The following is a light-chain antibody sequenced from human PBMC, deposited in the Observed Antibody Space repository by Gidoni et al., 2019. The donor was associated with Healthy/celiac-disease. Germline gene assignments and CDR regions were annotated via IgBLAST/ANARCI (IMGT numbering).Light chain of an antibody. J-gene: IGKJ2*01. Sequence: EIWLPQPPATLSLSPGERATLSCRASQSVSSSYLAWYQQKPGQAPRLLIYGASSRATGIPDRFSGSGSGTDFTLTISRLEPEDFAVYYCQQYGSSPKYTFXXXTKLEIK. CDR3: QQYGSSPKYT. CDR2: GAS. V-gene: IGKV3-20*01. CDR1: QSVSSSY.